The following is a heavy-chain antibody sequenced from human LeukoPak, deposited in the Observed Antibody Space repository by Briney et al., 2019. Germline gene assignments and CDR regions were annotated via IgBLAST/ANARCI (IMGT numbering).Heavy chain of an antibody. Sequence: GGSLRLSCAASGFTFSSYAMHWVRQAPGKGLEWVAVISYDGSNKYYADSVKGRFTISRDNSKNTLYLQMNSLRAEDTAVYYCARDGCTNGVCYDYWGQGTLVTVSS. V-gene: IGHV3-30-3*01. J-gene: IGHJ4*02. D-gene: IGHD2-8*01. CDR3: ARDGCTNGVCYDY. CDR2: ISYDGSNK. CDR1: GFTFSSYA.